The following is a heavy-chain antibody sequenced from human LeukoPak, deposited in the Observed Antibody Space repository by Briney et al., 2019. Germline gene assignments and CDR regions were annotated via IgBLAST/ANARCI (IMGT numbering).Heavy chain of an antibody. CDR2: IWYDGSNK. J-gene: IGHJ4*02. D-gene: IGHD2-15*01. CDR1: GFTFSSYG. Sequence: PGGSLKLSCAASGFTFSSYGMHWVRQAPGKGLEWVAVIWYDGSNKYYADSVKGRFTISRDNSKNTLYLQMNSLRAEDTAVYYCARDGSAATRGDFDYWGQRTLVTVSS. V-gene: IGHV3-33*01. CDR3: ARDGSAATRGDFDY.